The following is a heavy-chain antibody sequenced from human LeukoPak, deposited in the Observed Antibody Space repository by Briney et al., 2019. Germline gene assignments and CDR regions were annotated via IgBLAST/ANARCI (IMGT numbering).Heavy chain of an antibody. CDR1: GFSFSDYA. Sequence: KPGRSLRLSCAASGFSFSDYAIHWVRQAPGKGLEWVAIISFDGGNKIYADSVKGRFTISRDNSKNTLYLQMNSLTAEDTAVYFCARDLRWLQTFDHWGQGSLVSVSS. V-gene: IGHV3-30-3*01. J-gene: IGHJ4*02. CDR2: ISFDGGNK. CDR3: ARDLRWLQTFDH. D-gene: IGHD5-24*01.